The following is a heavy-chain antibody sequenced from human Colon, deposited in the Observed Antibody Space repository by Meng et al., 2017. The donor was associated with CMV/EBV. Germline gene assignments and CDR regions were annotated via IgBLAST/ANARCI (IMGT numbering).Heavy chain of an antibody. J-gene: IGHJ5*01. D-gene: IGHD5-24*01. CDR1: GFSFDTFW. V-gene: IGHV3-74*01. Sequence: GESLKISCAASGFSFDTFWMYWVRQGPGKGLEWVACVKYDGSKTDYADSVKGRFTVSRDNAKEMVYLQMNSLRVEDAAIYYCTRGRDRLLNDKPWFDSWGQGTQVTVSS. CDR3: TRGRDRLLNDKPWFDS. CDR2: VKYDGSKT.